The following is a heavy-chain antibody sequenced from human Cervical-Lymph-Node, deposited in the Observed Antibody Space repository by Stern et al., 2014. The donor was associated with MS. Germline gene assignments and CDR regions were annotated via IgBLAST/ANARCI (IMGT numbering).Heavy chain of an antibody. CDR1: GGSISNYY. J-gene: IGHJ5*02. Sequence: QVQLQESGPGLVKPSETLSLTCSVSGGSISNYYWNWIRQPPGKGLEWIGSISHSGTTIYTPSLKSRVSISVDASKNQFSLKVNSVTAADTSVYYCARDRRDGYNYRWFDPWGQGTLVTVSS. CDR3: ARDRRDGYNYRWFDP. CDR2: ISHSGTT. D-gene: IGHD5-24*01. V-gene: IGHV4-59*01.